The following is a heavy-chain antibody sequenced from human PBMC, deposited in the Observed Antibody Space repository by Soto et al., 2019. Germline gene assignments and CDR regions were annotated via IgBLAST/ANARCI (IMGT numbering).Heavy chain of an antibody. CDR2: ISPYNGNT. J-gene: IGHJ5*02. CDR1: GYAFSNYG. Sequence: QIPLVQSGAEVKKPGASVRVSCKASGYAFSNYGISWIRQAPGLGLEWMGWISPYNGNTDYAQSLQGRVTMTTDTSTNTAYMELRSLTSDDTAVYYCATSYDSGFDPWGQGTLVTGSS. D-gene: IGHD5-12*01. V-gene: IGHV1-18*04. CDR3: ATSYDSGFDP.